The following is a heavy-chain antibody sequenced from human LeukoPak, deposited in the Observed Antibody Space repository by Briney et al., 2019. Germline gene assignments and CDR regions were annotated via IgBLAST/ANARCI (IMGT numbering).Heavy chain of an antibody. CDR3: ARRRRNDYSNTWTYWFDP. J-gene: IGHJ5*02. D-gene: IGHD6-13*01. CDR1: GSSLSTSGLG. CDR2: IYWDDDK. Sequence: SGPTLVKPTQTLTLTCTFSGSSLSTSGLGVGWIRQPPGKALEWLALIYWDDDKRYSPSLKSRLTITKDTSKNQVVLTMTNMDPVDTATYYCARRRRNDYSNTWTYWFDPWGQGTLVTVSS. V-gene: IGHV2-5*02.